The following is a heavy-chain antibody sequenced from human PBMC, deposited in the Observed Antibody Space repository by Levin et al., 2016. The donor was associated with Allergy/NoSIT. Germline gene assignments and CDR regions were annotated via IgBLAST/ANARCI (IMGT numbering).Heavy chain of an antibody. CDR2: IIPIFGTA. Sequence: SVKVSCKASGGTFSSYAISWVRQAPGQGLEWMGGIIPIFGTANYAQKFQGRVTITADESTSTAYMELSSLRSEDTAVYYCARSKTYYYYMDVWGKGTTVTVSS. J-gene: IGHJ6*03. CDR3: ARSKTYYYYMDV. V-gene: IGHV1-69*13. CDR1: GGTFSSYA.